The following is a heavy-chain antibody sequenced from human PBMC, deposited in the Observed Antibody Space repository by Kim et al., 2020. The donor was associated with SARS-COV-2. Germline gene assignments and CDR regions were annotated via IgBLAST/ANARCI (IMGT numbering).Heavy chain of an antibody. CDR1: GGSFSGYY. J-gene: IGHJ4*02. Sequence: SETLSLTCAVYGGSFSGYYWSWIRQPPGKGLEWIGEINHSGSTNYNPSLKSRVTISVDTSKNQFSLKLSSVTAADTAVYYCARGGDSNSSRRRFDYWGQGTLVTVSS. CDR2: INHSGST. D-gene: IGHD3-22*01. V-gene: IGHV4-34*01. CDR3: ARGGDSNSSRRRFDY.